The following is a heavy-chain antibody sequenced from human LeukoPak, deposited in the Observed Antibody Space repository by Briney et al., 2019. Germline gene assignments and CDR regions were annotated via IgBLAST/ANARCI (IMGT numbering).Heavy chain of an antibody. CDR2: ISYDGSNK. J-gene: IGHJ4*02. CDR1: AFTFSNYW. CDR3: AKAEYKGYFDY. Sequence: GGSLRLSCAASAFTFSNYWMSWVRQAPGKGLEWVAVISYDGSNKYYADSVKGRFTISRDNSKNTLYLQMNSLRAEDTAVYYCAKAEYKGYFDYWGQGTLVTVSS. D-gene: IGHD1-1*01. V-gene: IGHV3-30*18.